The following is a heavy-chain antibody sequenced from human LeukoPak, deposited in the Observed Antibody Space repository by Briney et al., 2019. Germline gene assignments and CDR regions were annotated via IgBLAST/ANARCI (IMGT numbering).Heavy chain of an antibody. Sequence: SETLSLTCAVYGGSFSGYYWSWIRQPPGKGLEWIGEINHSGSTNYNPSLKSRVTISVDTSKNQFSLKLSSVTAADTAVYYCARLSKDYGDYYYYYYYGMDVWGQGTTVTVSS. D-gene: IGHD4-17*01. CDR2: INHSGST. CDR1: GGSFSGYY. CDR3: ARLSKDYGDYYYYYYYGMDV. V-gene: IGHV4-34*01. J-gene: IGHJ6*02.